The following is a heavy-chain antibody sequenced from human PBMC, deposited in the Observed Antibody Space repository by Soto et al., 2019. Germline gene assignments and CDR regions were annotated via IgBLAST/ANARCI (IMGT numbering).Heavy chain of an antibody. V-gene: IGHV4-59*01. CDR2: IYYSGST. CDR1: GGSISSYY. CDR3: AGAGDCTNGVCYWFSWFDP. D-gene: IGHD2-8*01. J-gene: IGHJ5*02. Sequence: QVQLQESGPGLVKPSETLSLTCTVSGGSISSYYWSWIRQPPGKGLEWIGYIYYSGSTNYNPSLRSRVTRPVDGSKNQFPLKLHSVTAADTAVYYCAGAGDCTNGVCYWFSWFDPWCQGTLVTLSS.